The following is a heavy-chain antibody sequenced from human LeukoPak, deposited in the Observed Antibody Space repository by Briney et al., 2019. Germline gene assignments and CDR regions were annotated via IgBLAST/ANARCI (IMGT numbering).Heavy chain of an antibody. CDR3: AKDTVTGWRGYFDY. Sequence: GGSLRLSCAASGFTFDDYTIHWVRQAPGKGLEWVSLISWDGGSTYYADSVKGRFTISRDNSKNSLYLQMNSLRTEDTALYYCAKDTVTGWRGYFDYWGRGTLVTASS. J-gene: IGHJ4*03. D-gene: IGHD2-21*02. CDR2: ISWDGGST. CDR1: GFTFDDYT. V-gene: IGHV3-43*01.